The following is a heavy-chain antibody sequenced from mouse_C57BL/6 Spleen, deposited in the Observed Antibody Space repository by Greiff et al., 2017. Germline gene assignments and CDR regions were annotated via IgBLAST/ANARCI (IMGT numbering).Heavy chain of an antibody. Sequence: EVKLVEPGGGLVKPGGSLKLSCAASGFTFSSYTMSWVRQTPEKRLEWVATISGGGGNTYYPDSVKGRFTISRDNAKNTLYLQMSSLRSEDTALYDSARHPANWEGTWFSYWGQGAMVTVSA. D-gene: IGHD4-1*01. V-gene: IGHV5-9*01. CDR2: ISGGGGNT. CDR1: GFTFSSYT. J-gene: IGHJ3*01. CDR3: ARHPANWEGTWFSY.